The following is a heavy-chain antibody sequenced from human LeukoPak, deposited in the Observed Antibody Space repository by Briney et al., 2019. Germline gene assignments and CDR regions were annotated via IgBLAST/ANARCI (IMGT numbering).Heavy chain of an antibody. CDR2: IYYSGST. Sequence: PSETLSLTCTVPGGSISSSSYYWGWIRQPPGKGREWLGSIYYSGSTYYNPSLKTRVTISVDTSKNQFSLKVRSVTAEDTAVYYCARRIRGTGDFDIWGQGTMVTVSS. CDR3: ARRIRGTGDFDI. J-gene: IGHJ3*02. D-gene: IGHD3-10*01. CDR1: GGSISSSSYY. V-gene: IGHV4-39*07.